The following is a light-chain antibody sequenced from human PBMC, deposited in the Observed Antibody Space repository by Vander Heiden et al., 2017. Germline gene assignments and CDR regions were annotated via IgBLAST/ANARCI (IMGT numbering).Light chain of an antibody. Sequence: AIPVTQSPSSLSASVGDRVTITCRASQGIGNDLGWYQQKPGKAPKLLIYAVSNLQSGVPSRFSGSGSGTDFTLTISALQPEDFATYYCLQDDSYPYTFGQGTKLEIK. CDR3: LQDDSYPYT. V-gene: IGKV1-6*01. CDR1: QGIGND. J-gene: IGKJ2*01. CDR2: AVS.